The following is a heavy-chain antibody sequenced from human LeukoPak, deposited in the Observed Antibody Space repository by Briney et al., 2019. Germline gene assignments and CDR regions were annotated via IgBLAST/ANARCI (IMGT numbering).Heavy chain of an antibody. CDR1: GFTFNNYW. V-gene: IGHV3-74*01. CDR3: AIGVVITTAFDN. Sequence: GGSLRLSCAATGFTFNNYWMHWVRQAPGKGLVWVSGINSDGSSATYADSVKGRFTISRDNAKNTLYLEMNSLRAEDMAVYYCAIGVVITTAFDNWGQGTLVTVSS. CDR2: INSDGSSA. D-gene: IGHD3-22*01. J-gene: IGHJ4*02.